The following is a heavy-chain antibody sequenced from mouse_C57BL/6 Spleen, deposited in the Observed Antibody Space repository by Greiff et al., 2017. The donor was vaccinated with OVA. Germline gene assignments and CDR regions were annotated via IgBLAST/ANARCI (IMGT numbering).Heavy chain of an antibody. V-gene: IGHV5-4*03. J-gene: IGHJ2*01. CDR1: GFTFSSYA. Sequence: EVKLVESGGGLVKPGGSLKLSCAASGFTFSSYAMSWVRQTPEKRLEWVATISDGGSYTYYPENVKGRFTISRDNAKNNLYLQMSHLKSEDTAMYYCARRRDYDGFDYWGQGTTLTVSS. CDR3: ARRRDYDGFDY. D-gene: IGHD2-4*01. CDR2: ISDGGSYT.